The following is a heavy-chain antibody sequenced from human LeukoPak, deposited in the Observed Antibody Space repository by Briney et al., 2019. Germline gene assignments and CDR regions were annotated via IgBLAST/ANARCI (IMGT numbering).Heavy chain of an antibody. CDR1: GFTFSSYA. D-gene: IGHD5-12*01. CDR3: TTGSGYAS. Sequence: GGSLRLSCAASGFTFSSYAMSWVRQAPGKGLEWVGRIKSKTDGETTDYATPVKGRFVISRDDSKTTVYLQMNSLKTEDTAVYYCTTGSGYASWGQGTLVTVSS. CDR2: IKSKTDGETT. V-gene: IGHV3-15*01. J-gene: IGHJ4*02.